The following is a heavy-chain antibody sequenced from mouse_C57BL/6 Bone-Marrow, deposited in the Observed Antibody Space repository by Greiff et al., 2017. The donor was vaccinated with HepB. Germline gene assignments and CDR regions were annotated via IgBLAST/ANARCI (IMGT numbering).Heavy chain of an antibody. D-gene: IGHD1-1*01. CDR2: IHPNSGST. CDR3: ARERNYGSGLLDY. CDR1: GYTFTSYW. V-gene: IGHV1-64*01. J-gene: IGHJ2*01. Sequence: VQLQQPGAELVKPGASVKLSCKASGYTFTSYWMHWVKQRPGQGLEWIGMIHPNSGSTNYNEKFKSKATLTVDKSSSTSYMQLSSLTSEDSAVYYYARERNYGSGLLDYWGQGTTLTVSS.